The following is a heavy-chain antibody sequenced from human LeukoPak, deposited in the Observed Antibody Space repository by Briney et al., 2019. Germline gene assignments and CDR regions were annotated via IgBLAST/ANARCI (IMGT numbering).Heavy chain of an antibody. D-gene: IGHD6-19*01. Sequence: SGGSLRLSCAASGFTFSSYAMSWVRQAPGKGLEGVSAISGSGGSTYYADSVKGRFTISRDNSKITLYLQMNSQRAEDTAVYYCAKSGKYSGWYYFDYWGQGTLVTVSS. CDR3: AKSGKYSGWYYFDY. J-gene: IGHJ4*02. CDR1: GFTFSSYA. CDR2: ISGSGGST. V-gene: IGHV3-23*01.